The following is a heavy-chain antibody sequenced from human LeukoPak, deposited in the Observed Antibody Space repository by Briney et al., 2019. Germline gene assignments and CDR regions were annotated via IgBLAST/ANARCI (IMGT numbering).Heavy chain of an antibody. J-gene: IGHJ5*02. Sequence: GGPLRLSCAASGFTFSSYSMNWVRQAPGKGLEWVSSISSSSSYIYYADSVKGRFTISRDNAKNSLYLQMNSLRAEDTAVYYCARGSPILIAAAGIRWFDPWGQGTLVTVSS. CDR3: ARGSPILIAAAGIRWFDP. D-gene: IGHD6-13*01. CDR2: ISSSSSYI. V-gene: IGHV3-21*01. CDR1: GFTFSSYS.